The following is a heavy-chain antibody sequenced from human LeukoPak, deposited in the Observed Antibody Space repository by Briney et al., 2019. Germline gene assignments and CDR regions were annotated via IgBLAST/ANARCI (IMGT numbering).Heavy chain of an antibody. CDR1: GGSISSYY. D-gene: IGHD6-19*01. J-gene: IGHJ4*02. Sequence: SETLSLTCTVSGGSISSYYWTWVRQPAGKGLEWIGRISTSGSTNYNPSLKSRLTMSVDTSENQFSLNLSSVTAADTAVYYCARGNVAVAGRGNDFWGQGALVTVSS. V-gene: IGHV4-4*07. CDR3: ARGNVAVAGRGNDF. CDR2: ISTSGST.